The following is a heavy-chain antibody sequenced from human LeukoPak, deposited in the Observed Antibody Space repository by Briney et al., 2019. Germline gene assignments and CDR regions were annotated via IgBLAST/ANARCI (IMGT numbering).Heavy chain of an antibody. D-gene: IGHD2-2*01. J-gene: IGHJ6*02. CDR3: ARVVSTPHYYYGMDV. V-gene: IGHV3-66*01. Sequence: GGSLRLSCAASGFTVSSNYMSWVRQAPGKGLEWVSVIYSGGSTYYADSVKGRFTISRDNSKNTLYLQMSSLRAEDTAVYYCARVVSTPHYYYGMDVWGQGTTVTVSS. CDR1: GFTVSSNY. CDR2: IYSGGST.